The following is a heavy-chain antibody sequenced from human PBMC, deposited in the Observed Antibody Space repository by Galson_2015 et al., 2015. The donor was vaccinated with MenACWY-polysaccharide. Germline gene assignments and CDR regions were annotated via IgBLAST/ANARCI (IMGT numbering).Heavy chain of an antibody. CDR1: GYTFTSYG. CDR3: ARVVAGTDAFDI. J-gene: IGHJ3*02. CDR2: ISAYNGNT. D-gene: IGHD6-19*01. V-gene: IGHV1-18*01. Sequence: SVKVSCKASGYTFTSYGISWVRQTPGQGLEWMGWISAYNGNTNYAQKLQGRVTMTTDTSTSTAYMELRSLGSDDTAVYYCARVVAGTDAFDIWGKGTMVTVSS.